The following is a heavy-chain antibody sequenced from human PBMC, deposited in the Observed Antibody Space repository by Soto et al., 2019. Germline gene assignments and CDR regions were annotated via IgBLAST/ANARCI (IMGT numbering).Heavy chain of an antibody. D-gene: IGHD3-3*01. V-gene: IGHV3-23*01. CDR1: GFTFSSYA. CDR3: AKDRYDFWSGYYTVAGDYYYYYMDV. Sequence: GESLKISCAASGFTFSSYAMSWVRQAPGKGLEWVSAISGSGGSTYYADSVKGRFTISRDNSKNTLYLQMNSLRAEDTAVYYCAKDRYDFWSGYYTVAGDYYYYYMDVWGKGTTVTVSS. CDR2: ISGSGGST. J-gene: IGHJ6*03.